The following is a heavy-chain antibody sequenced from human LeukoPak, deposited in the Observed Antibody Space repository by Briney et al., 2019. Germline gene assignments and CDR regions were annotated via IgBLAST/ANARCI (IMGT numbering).Heavy chain of an antibody. J-gene: IGHJ4*02. CDR3: ASRGEGSSWTFDY. CDR2: INPNSGGT. Sequence: GASVKVSCKASGYTFTGYYMHWVRQAPGQGLEWMGWINPNSGGTNYAQKFQGRVTMTRDTSISTAYMELSRLRSDDTAAYYCASRGEGSSWTFDYWGQGTLVTVSS. CDR1: GYTFTGYY. D-gene: IGHD6-13*01. V-gene: IGHV1-2*02.